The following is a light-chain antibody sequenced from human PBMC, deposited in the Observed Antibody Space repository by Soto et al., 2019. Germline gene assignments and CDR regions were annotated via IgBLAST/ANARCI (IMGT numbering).Light chain of an antibody. CDR1: QTISTD. J-gene: IGKJ4*01. V-gene: IGKV3-15*01. CDR3: QQNNKWPPVT. CDR2: GAS. Sequence: EVVMTQSPATVSVFPGEGVTLSCRASQTISTDLAWYQQKPGQAPRLLIYGASTSATGVPDTFSGGGSGTEFTLTISSLQSEDFAYYYCQQNNKWPPVTFGGGTKVEIK.